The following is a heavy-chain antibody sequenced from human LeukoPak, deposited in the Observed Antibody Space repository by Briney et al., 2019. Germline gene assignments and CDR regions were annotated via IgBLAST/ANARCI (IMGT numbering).Heavy chain of an antibody. CDR3: ATSPTGYSPDY. CDR2: IIPILGTA. CDR1: GGTFSSYA. J-gene: IGHJ4*02. V-gene: IGHV1-69*11. D-gene: IGHD4-23*01. Sequence: SVKVSCKASGGTFSSYAISWVRQAPGQGLEWMGRIIPILGTANYAQKFQGRVTITADESTSTAYMELSSLTSEDTAVYYCATSPTGYSPDYWGQGTLVTVSS.